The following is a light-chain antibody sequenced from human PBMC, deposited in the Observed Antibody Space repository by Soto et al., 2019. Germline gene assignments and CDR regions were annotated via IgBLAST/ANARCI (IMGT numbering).Light chain of an antibody. CDR1: SSDVGGYNF. CDR2: EVN. CDR3: QSYDSNLGGYV. V-gene: IGLV2-14*01. J-gene: IGLJ1*01. Sequence: QSALAQPASVSGSPGQSITISCTGTSSDVGGYNFVSWYQQHPGKAPKLMIFEVNNRPSGVSNRFSGSKSGNTASLTISGLQAEDEAEYYCQSYDSNLGGYVFGSGTKVTVL.